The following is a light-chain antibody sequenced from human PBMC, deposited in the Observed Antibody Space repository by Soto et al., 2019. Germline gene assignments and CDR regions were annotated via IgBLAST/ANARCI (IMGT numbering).Light chain of an antibody. CDR3: QQSYSTPPWT. J-gene: IGKJ1*01. Sequence: DIQMTQSPSSLSASVGDRVTITCRASQSISSYLNWYQQKPGKAPKLLTYVASSLQSGVPSRFSGSGSGTDFTLTITSLQPEDFATYSCQQSYSTPPWTFGQGTKVEIK. CDR1: QSISSY. CDR2: VAS. V-gene: IGKV1-39*01.